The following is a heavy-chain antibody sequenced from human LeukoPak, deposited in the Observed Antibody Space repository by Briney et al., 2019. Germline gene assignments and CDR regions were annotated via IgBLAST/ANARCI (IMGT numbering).Heavy chain of an antibody. Sequence: SETLSLTCTVSGGSISSYYWSWIRQPAGKGLEWIGRIYTSGSTNYNPSLKSRVTMSVDTSKNQFSLKLSSVTAADTAVYYCASSPFTFGGVTVWTFDYWGQGTLVTVSS. CDR1: GGSISSYY. CDR3: ASSPFTFGGVTVWTFDY. J-gene: IGHJ4*02. CDR2: IYTSGST. D-gene: IGHD3-16*02. V-gene: IGHV4-4*07.